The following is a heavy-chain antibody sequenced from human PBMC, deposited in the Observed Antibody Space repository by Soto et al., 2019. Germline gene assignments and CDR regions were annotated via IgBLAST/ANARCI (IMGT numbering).Heavy chain of an antibody. CDR2: IWYDGNNK. CDR3: ARGLHSLFDY. CDR1: GFTFSNYG. J-gene: IGHJ4*02. Sequence: LRLSCAASGFTFSNYGMHWVRQAPGKGLEWVAVIWYDGNNKYYADSVKGRFTISRDNSNNTLYVQMTSLRAGDTAVYYCARGLHSLFDYWGQGTLVTVSS. V-gene: IGHV3-33*01. D-gene: IGHD2-21*01.